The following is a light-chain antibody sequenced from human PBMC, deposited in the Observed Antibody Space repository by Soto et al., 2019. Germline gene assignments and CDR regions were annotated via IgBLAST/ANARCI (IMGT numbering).Light chain of an antibody. CDR1: QGLVHSNGDTF. J-gene: IGKJ2*01. V-gene: IGKV2-30*02. Sequence: DVVMTQSPLSLPVTLGQPASISCRSSQGLVHSNGDTFLSWFQQSPGQSPRRLIYQVSNRDSGVPDRFSGSGSGTDFTLTISRVEAEDVAIYYCMQGTHWPYTFGQGTKLEI. CDR3: MQGTHWPYT. CDR2: QVS.